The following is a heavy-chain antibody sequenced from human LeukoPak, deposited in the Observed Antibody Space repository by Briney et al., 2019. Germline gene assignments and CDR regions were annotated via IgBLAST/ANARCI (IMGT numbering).Heavy chain of an antibody. CDR1: GGSFSGYY. D-gene: IGHD4-17*01. CDR3: ARDYGDYD. CDR2: INHSGRT. J-gene: IGHJ4*02. V-gene: IGHV4-34*01. Sequence: SETLSLTCAVYGGSFSGYYWSWIRKPPGEGLEWIWEINHSGRTNYNPSLKSRVTISVDTSKNQFSLKVGSVTVADTAVYYCARDYGDYDWGQGTLVTVPS.